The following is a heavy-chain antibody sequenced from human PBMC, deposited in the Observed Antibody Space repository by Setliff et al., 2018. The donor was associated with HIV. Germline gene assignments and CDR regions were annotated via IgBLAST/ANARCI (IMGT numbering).Heavy chain of an antibody. CDR3: ARSVARDYWYFGH. CDR1: GDSFNNYH. CDR2: FHYRGSP. Sequence: SETLSLTCTVSGDSFNNYHWSWSRQPPGEGLQFLGFFHYRGSPIYNPSLKSRVKISVDTSKNQFSLNLTSVTAADTAVYYCARSVARDYWYFGHWGRGTLVTVS. D-gene: IGHD6-6*01. V-gene: IGHV4-59*01. J-gene: IGHJ2*01.